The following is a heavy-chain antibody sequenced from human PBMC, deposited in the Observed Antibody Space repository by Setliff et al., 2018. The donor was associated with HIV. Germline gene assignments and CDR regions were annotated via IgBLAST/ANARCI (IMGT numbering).Heavy chain of an antibody. V-gene: IGHV1-18*01. CDR1: GYTFTTYG. CDR2: ISTYSDET. D-gene: IGHD3-3*02. J-gene: IGHJ5*02. CDR3: ARGTAPRPASVLEFLEWLFPNWFDP. Sequence: ASVKVSCKPSGYTFTTYGLSWVRQAPGQGLEWMGWISTYSDETSSSQNLQGRLTMTTDTSTGTACMELRSLRSDDTAVYYCARGTAPRPASVLEFLEWLFPNWFDPWGQGTLVTVSS.